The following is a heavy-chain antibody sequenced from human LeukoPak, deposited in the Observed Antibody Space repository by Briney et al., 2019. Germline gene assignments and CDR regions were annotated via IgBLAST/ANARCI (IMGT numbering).Heavy chain of an antibody. Sequence: ASVKVSCKASGYTFTGYYMHWVRQAPGQGLEWMGWINPNSGGTNYAQKFQGRVTMTRDTSISTAYMELSRLRSDDTAVYYCARDGIRRGDIVVVPAATCDYWGQGTLVTVSS. J-gene: IGHJ4*02. CDR1: GYTFTGYY. CDR2: INPNSGGT. CDR3: ARDGIRRGDIVVVPAATCDY. V-gene: IGHV1-2*02. D-gene: IGHD2-2*01.